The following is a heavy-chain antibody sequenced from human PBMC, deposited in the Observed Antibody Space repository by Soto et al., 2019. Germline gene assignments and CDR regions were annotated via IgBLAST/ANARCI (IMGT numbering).Heavy chain of an antibody. V-gene: IGHV3-23*01. CDR1: GFTFGTYA. CDR2: TPGSGGSA. D-gene: IGHD6-19*01. Sequence: PGGSLRLSCAASGFTFGTYAMNWVRQAPGKGLEWVSSTPGSGGSAYYADSVRGRFTISRDNSKNTVYLQLDSLRPEDSAIYYCAKGGRSGWFYFDFWGQGTQVTVSS. CDR3: AKGGRSGWFYFDF. J-gene: IGHJ4*02.